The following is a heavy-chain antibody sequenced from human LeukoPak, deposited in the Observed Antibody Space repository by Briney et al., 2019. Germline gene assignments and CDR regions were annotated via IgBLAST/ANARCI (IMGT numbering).Heavy chain of an antibody. V-gene: IGHV1-2*04. D-gene: IGHD3-10*01. CDR3: ARDSYGSGSYYGY. J-gene: IGHJ4*02. CDR1: GYTFTGYY. CDR2: INPNSGGT. Sequence: GASVKDSCKASGYTFTGYYMHWVRQAPGQGLEWMGWINPNSGGTNYAQKFQGWVTMTRDTSISTAYMELSRLRSDDTAVYYCARDSYGSGSYYGYWGQGTLVTVSS.